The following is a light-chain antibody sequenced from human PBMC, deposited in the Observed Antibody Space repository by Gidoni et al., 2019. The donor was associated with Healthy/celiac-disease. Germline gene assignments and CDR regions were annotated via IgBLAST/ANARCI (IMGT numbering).Light chain of an antibody. CDR1: QSVSSY. CDR3: QQRSNWPPPLT. V-gene: IGKV3-11*01. J-gene: IGKJ4*01. Sequence: EIVLTHSPATLSLSPGERATLSCRASQSVSSYLAWYQQKPGQAPRLLIYDASNRATGIPARFRGSGSGTDFTLTISSLEPEDFAVYYCQQRSNWPPPLTFGGGTKVEIK. CDR2: DAS.